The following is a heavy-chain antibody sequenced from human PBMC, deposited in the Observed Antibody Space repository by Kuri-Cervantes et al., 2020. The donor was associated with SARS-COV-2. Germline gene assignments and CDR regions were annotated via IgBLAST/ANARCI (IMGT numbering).Heavy chain of an antibody. CDR2: IRSKAYGGTT. J-gene: IGHJ4*02. V-gene: IGHV3-49*04. CDR3: TRDPAHDYGDYLFLFRFKY. CDR1: GFTFGDYA. D-gene: IGHD4-17*01. Sequence: SLKIPCTASGFTFGDYALSWVRQAPGKGLEWVGFIRSKAYGGTTEYASPVKGRFTISRDDSKSIAYLQMNSLKTEGIVVCYCTRDPAHDYGDYLFLFRFKYWGQGQLVPVSS.